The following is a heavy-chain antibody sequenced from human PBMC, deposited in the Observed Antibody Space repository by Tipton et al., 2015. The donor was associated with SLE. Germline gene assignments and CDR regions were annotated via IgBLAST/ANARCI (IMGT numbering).Heavy chain of an antibody. J-gene: IGHJ4*02. V-gene: IGHV1-46*01. D-gene: IGHD3-3*01. CDR3: AREGGENLEWSPNYFDY. CDR1: GNTFSSYY. Sequence: QSGAEVKKPGASVKVSCKASGNTFSSYYVHWVRQAPGQGLEWMGIIDPSSGTRTYAQRFQDRVTMSRDTSAGTVHMELSSLRSEDTAVYYCAREGGENLEWSPNYFDYWGQGTLVTVSS. CDR2: IDPSSGTR.